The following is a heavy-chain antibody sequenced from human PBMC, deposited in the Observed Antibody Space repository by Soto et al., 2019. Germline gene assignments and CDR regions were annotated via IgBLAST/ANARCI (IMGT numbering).Heavy chain of an antibody. Sequence: QVQLVQSGAEVKKPGASVKVSCKASGYTFTSYDINWVRQATGQGLEWMGWMNPNSGNTGYTQKFQGRVTMTRNTSISTAYMELSSLRSEDTAVYYCASSPEASHYGSGSVFDYWGQGTLVTVSS. CDR3: ASSPEASHYGSGSVFDY. V-gene: IGHV1-8*01. J-gene: IGHJ4*02. D-gene: IGHD3-10*01. CDR2: MNPNSGNT. CDR1: GYTFTSYD.